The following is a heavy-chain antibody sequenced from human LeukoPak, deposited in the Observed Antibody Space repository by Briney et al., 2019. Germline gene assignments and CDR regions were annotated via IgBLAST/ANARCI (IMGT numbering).Heavy chain of an antibody. CDR2: ISSSSSYI. D-gene: IGHD5-18*01. J-gene: IGHJ4*02. CDR1: GFTFSSYS. CDR3: ARGVDTAMVSLGY. V-gene: IGHV3-21*01. Sequence: GGSLRLSCAASGFTFSSYSMNWVRQAPGKGLEWVSSISSSSSYIYYADSVKGRFTISRDNAKNSLYLQMNSLRAEDTAVYYCARGVDTAMVSLGYWGQGTLVTVSS.